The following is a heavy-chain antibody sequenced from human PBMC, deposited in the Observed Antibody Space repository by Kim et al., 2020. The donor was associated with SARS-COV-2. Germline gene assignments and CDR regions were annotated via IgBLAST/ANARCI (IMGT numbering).Heavy chain of an antibody. V-gene: IGHV3-21*01. Sequence: GGSLRLSCAASGFTFNTYTMDWVRQAPGKGLEWVSSITICSTHIYYADSAKGRFTISRDNARNSVDLQMYSLRVDDTSMYYCPRGWFGLVGDYWSEGTRV. J-gene: IGHJ4*02. CDR3: PRGWFGLVGDY. CDR2: ITICSTHI. D-gene: IGHD3-10*01. CDR1: GFTFNTYT.